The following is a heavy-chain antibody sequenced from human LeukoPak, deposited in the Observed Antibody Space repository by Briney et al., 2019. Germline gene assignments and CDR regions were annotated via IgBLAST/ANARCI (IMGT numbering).Heavy chain of an antibody. Sequence: GGSLRLSCAASGFTFSSYAMHWVRQAPGKGLEWVAVISYDGSNKYYADSVKGRFTIPRDNSKNTLYLQMNSLRAEDTAVYYCAKAQWWGYSGYDTVQRDENAPYHYYGMDVWGKGTTVTVSS. V-gene: IGHV3-30*04. CDR1: GFTFSSYA. CDR3: AKAQWWGYSGYDTVQRDENAPYHYYGMDV. J-gene: IGHJ6*04. CDR2: ISYDGSNK. D-gene: IGHD5-12*01.